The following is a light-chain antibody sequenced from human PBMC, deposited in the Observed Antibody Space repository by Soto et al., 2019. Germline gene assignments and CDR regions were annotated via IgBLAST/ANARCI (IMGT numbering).Light chain of an antibody. CDR1: QSVLYSSNNKNY. V-gene: IGKV4-1*01. CDR3: QQYYSTPPA. CDR2: WAS. J-gene: IGKJ1*01. Sequence: DIVMTQSPDSLAVSLGERATINCKSSQSVLYSSNNKNYLAWYQQKPGQPPKLLIYWASTRESGVPDRFSGSGSGTDFTLTISSLQAEDVAVYYCQQYYSTPPAVGQGTKV.